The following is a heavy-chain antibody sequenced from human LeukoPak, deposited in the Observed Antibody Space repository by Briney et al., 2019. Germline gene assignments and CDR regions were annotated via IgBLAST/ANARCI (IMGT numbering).Heavy chain of an antibody. J-gene: IGHJ6*02. D-gene: IGHD6-6*01. CDR2: INSDGTST. CDR3: VRGGGADRPYGLDV. Sequence: PGGSLRLSCAAFGFIFSSYWIHWVRQAPGKGPVWVSLINSDGTSTTYADPVKGRFTISRDSAKNTVYLQMNSLRAEDTAVYYCVRGGGADRPYGLDVWGQGTTVTVSS. V-gene: IGHV3-74*01. CDR1: GFIFSSYW.